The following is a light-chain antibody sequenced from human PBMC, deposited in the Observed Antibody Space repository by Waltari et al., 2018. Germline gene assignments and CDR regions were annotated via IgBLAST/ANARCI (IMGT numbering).Light chain of an antibody. Sequence: DIVMTQSPDSLAVSLGERATINCKSSQGVLYSSNNKNYLAWYQQKPGQPPKLLIYWASTRESGVPDRFSGSGSGTEFTLTSSSLQAEDVAVYYCQQYYSTPLLTFGGGTKVEIK. J-gene: IGKJ4*01. CDR2: WAS. V-gene: IGKV4-1*01. CDR1: QGVLYSSNNKNY. CDR3: QQYYSTPLLT.